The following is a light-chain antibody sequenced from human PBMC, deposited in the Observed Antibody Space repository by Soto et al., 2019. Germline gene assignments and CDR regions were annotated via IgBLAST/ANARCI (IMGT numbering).Light chain of an antibody. CDR3: MHSVDSPRYT. J-gene: IGKJ2*01. V-gene: IGKV2-28*01. CDR2: LGS. CDR1: ESLLHSNGYNY. Sequence: DIVMTQSPLFLPVTPGEPASISCRSSESLLHSNGYNYLDWYVQKPGQSPHLLIYLGSNRASGVPGRFSGSGSGTDFTLKISRVEAEDVGVYYCMHSVDSPRYTFGQGTKLEIK.